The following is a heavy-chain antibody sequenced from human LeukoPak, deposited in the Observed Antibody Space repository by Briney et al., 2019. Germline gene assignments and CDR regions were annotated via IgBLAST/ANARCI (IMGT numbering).Heavy chain of an antibody. J-gene: IGHJ4*02. CDR1: GASINSHF. Sequence: PSETLSLTCTVSGASINSHFWSWIRQPAGKGLEWIGRIYISGSTNYNSPLQSRLTMSVDTSKNQFSLKLTSVTAADTAVYYCARALNPLPGTYYFDYWGQGTLVTVSS. CDR3: ARALNPLPGTYYFDY. D-gene: IGHD2-15*01. V-gene: IGHV4-4*07. CDR2: IYISGST.